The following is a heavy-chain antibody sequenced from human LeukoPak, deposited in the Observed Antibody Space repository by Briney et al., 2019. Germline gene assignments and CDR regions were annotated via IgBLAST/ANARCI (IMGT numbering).Heavy chain of an antibody. V-gene: IGHV3-66*01. J-gene: IGHJ6*02. D-gene: IGHD5-12*01. CDR2: IYSGGST. CDR3: ARDIVATIGHLGAVYYYYGMDV. CDR1: GFTVSGNY. Sequence: PGGSLRLSCAASGFTVSGNYMSWVRQAPGKGLEWVSVIYSGGSTYYADSVKGRFTISRDNAKKSLFLQMNSLRAEDTAVYYCARDIVATIGHLGAVYYYYGMDVWGQGTTVTVSS.